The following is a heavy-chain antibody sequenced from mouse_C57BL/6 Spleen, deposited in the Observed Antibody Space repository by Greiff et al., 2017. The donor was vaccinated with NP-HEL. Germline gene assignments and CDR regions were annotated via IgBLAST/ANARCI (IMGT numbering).Heavy chain of an antibody. V-gene: IGHV1-61*01. CDR3: ARPSYYSNPYWYFDV. Sequence: VQLQQPGAELVRPGSSVKLSCKASGYTFTSYWMDWVKQRPGQGLEWIGNIYPSDSETHYNQKFKDKATLTVDKSSSTAYMQLSSLTSEDSAVYYCARPSYYSNPYWYFDVWGTGTTVTVSS. CDR1: GYTFTSYW. D-gene: IGHD2-5*01. CDR2: IYPSDSET. J-gene: IGHJ1*03.